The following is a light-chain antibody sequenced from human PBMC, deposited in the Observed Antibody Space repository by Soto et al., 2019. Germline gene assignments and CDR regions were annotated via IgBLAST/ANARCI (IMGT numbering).Light chain of an antibody. CDR3: QQRSNWPPT. CDR1: QSVSSY. CDR2: DAS. Sequence: IELAQSPTTLCLSPRERTTLSRRASQSVSSYLAWYQQKPGQAPRLLIYDASNRATGIPVRFSGSGSGTDFTLTISSLEPEDLALYYCQQRSNWPPTFGQGTRLEIK. J-gene: IGKJ5*01. V-gene: IGKV3-11*01.